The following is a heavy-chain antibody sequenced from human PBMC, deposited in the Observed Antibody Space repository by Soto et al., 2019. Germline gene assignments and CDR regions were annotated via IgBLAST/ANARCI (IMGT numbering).Heavy chain of an antibody. CDR2: IHYSGST. CDR3: ASYYDILTGYKQLGFDP. CDR1: GGSISSGDYY. J-gene: IGHJ5*02. Sequence: PSETLSLTCTVSGGSISSGDYYWSWIRQPPGKGLEWIAYIHYSGSTYYNPSLKSRVTISVDTSKNQFSLKLSSVTAADTAVYYCASYYDILTGYKQLGFDPWGQGTLVTVSS. V-gene: IGHV4-30-4*01. D-gene: IGHD3-9*01.